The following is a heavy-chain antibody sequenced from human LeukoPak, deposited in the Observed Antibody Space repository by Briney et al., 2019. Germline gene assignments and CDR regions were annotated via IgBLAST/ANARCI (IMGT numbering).Heavy chain of an antibody. V-gene: IGHV3-23*01. CDR2: ISGSGGST. Sequence: GGSLRLSCAASGFTFSNAWMSWVRQAPGKGLEWVSAISGSGGSTYYADSVKGRFTISRDNSKNTLYLQMNSLRAEDTAVYYCAKELYCSSTSCDAIAFDIWGQGTMVTVSS. D-gene: IGHD2-2*01. J-gene: IGHJ3*02. CDR1: GFTFSNAW. CDR3: AKELYCSSTSCDAIAFDI.